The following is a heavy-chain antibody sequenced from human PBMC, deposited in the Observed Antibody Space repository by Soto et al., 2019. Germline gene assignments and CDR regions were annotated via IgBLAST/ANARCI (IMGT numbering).Heavy chain of an antibody. CDR1: GGSLSGYY. Sequence: QVQLQQWGAGLLKPSETLSLTCAAYGGSLSGYYWSWIRQPPGKALEWIGAINHSGNTNYNPSLKSRVTISVDTAKNQLFLNLSSVTAADTAMYYCARHHVRGRTIAGAAEFWGQGTLVTVSS. CDR3: ARHHVRGRTIAGAAEF. J-gene: IGHJ4*02. D-gene: IGHD1-26*01. V-gene: IGHV4-34*01. CDR2: INHSGNT.